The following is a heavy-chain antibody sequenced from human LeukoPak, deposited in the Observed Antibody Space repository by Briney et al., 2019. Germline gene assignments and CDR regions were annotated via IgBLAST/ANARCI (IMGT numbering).Heavy chain of an antibody. J-gene: IGHJ4*02. Sequence: GGSLRLSCVASGFSFSSYAMTWVRQAPGKGLEWVSAISGSGGRTYYADSVKGRFTVSRDNSKSTLFLQVNTLRAEDTAVFCCAKGSYYDNSGHYYFDYWGQGTLVTVSS. CDR3: AKGSYYDNSGHYYFDY. CDR1: GFSFSSYA. CDR2: ISGSGGRT. D-gene: IGHD3-22*01. V-gene: IGHV3-23*01.